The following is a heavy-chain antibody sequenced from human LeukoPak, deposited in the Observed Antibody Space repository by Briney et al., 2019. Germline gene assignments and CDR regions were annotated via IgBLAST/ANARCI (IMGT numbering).Heavy chain of an antibody. V-gene: IGHV4-34*01. Sequence: SETLSLTCAVYGGSFSGYYWSWIRQPPGKGLEWIGEINHSGSTNYNPSLKSRVTISVDTSKNQFSLKLSSVTAADTAVYYCARGVAADSYYFDYWGRGTLVTVSS. CDR1: GGSFSGYY. D-gene: IGHD6-13*01. CDR2: INHSGST. J-gene: IGHJ4*02. CDR3: ARGVAADSYYFDY.